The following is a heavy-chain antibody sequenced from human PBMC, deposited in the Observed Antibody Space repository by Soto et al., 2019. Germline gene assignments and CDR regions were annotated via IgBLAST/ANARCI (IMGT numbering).Heavy chain of an antibody. J-gene: IGHJ4*02. CDR1: GGSFSGYI. Sequence: SETLSLTCDVYGGSFSGYIWTWIRQLPEKGLQWIGQINHSGSANYNPSLKSRVTISVHTSNSQFSLELSSVTAADTAVYYCALVFMTGSQSRGACYHFTSCGQGTQVT. D-gene: IGHD1-26*01. V-gene: IGHV4-34*01. CDR2: INHSGSA. CDR3: ALVFMTGSQSRGACYHFTS.